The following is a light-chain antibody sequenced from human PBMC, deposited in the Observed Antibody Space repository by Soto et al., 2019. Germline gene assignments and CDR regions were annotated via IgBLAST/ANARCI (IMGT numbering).Light chain of an antibody. J-gene: IGLJ1*01. CDR1: SSNIGNNY. CDR2: ENN. Sequence: QSVLTQPPSVSAAPGQKVTISCSGSSSNIGNNYVSWYQQLSGTAPKLLIYENNKRPSGIPDRFSGSKSGTSATLGITGLQTGDEADYYCGTWDSSLSAIVFGTGTKVTVL. V-gene: IGLV1-51*02. CDR3: GTWDSSLSAIV.